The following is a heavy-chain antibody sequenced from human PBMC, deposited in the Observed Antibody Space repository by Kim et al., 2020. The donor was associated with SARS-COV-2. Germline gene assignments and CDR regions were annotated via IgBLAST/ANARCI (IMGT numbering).Heavy chain of an antibody. CDR3: ARDRHPYDILPGY. J-gene: IGHJ4*02. D-gene: IGHD3-9*01. V-gene: IGHV4-31*03. CDR2: IYYSGST. Sequence: SETLSLTCTVSGGSISSGGYYWSWIRQHPGKGLEWIGYIYYSGSTYYNPSLKSRVTISVDTSKNQFSLKLSSVTAADTAVYYCARDRHPYDILPGYWGQGTLVTVSS. CDR1: GGSISSGGYY.